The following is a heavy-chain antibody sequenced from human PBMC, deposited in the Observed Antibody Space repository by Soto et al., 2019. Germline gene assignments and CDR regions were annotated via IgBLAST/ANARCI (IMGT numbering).Heavy chain of an antibody. Sequence: QVQLQESGPGLVKPSQTLSLTCTVSGGSISSGGYYWSWIRQHPGKGLEWIGYIYYSGSTYYNPSLKSRVTVSVDTSKNQCSLTLSSVTAADTAVYYCARTGERWILGYYFDYWGQGTLVTVSS. D-gene: IGHD2-2*03. CDR3: ARTGERWILGYYFDY. CDR1: GGSISSGGYY. V-gene: IGHV4-31*03. CDR2: IYYSGST. J-gene: IGHJ4*02.